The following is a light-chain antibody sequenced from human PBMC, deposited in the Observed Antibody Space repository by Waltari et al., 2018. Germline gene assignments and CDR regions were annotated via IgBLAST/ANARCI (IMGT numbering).Light chain of an antibody. CDR2: WAS. CDR3: QQYYNPPLT. Sequence: DIVMTQSPDSLAVSLGERATINCKSSQNVLFTSNDKNYLAWYQQKAGQPPKLLIYWASTRKSGVPVRFSGSGSGTDFTLTISSLQAEDVAVYYCQQYYNPPLTFGGGTKMEIK. CDR1: QNVLFTSNDKNY. J-gene: IGKJ4*01. V-gene: IGKV4-1*01.